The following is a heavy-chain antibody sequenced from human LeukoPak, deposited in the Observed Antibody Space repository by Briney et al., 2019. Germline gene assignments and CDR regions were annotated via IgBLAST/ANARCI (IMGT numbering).Heavy chain of an antibody. J-gene: IGHJ4*02. V-gene: IGHV1-69*04. Sequence: ASVKVSCKASGGTFSSYAISWVRQAPGQGLEWMGRIIPILGIANYAQKFQGRVTITADKSTSTAYMELSSLRSEDTAVYYCARGSATGGWYLNLGYWGQGTLVTVSS. CDR2: IIPILGIA. CDR3: ARGSATGGWYLNLGY. CDR1: GGTFSSYA. D-gene: IGHD6-19*01.